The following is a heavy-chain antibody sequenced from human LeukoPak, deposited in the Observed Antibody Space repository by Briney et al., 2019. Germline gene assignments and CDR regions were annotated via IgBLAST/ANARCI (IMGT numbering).Heavy chain of an antibody. V-gene: IGHV4-39*07. D-gene: IGHD3-22*01. CDR2: LYYSGNT. CDR1: GGSISSSTYY. Sequence: SETLSLTCTVSGGSISSSTYYWGWIRQPPGKGLEWIGSLYYSGNTYYNPSLKSRVTISVDTSKNQFSLKLSSVTAADTAVYYCARDLSPYYYDSSGYHSAFDIWGQGTMVTVSS. J-gene: IGHJ3*02. CDR3: ARDLSPYYYDSSGYHSAFDI.